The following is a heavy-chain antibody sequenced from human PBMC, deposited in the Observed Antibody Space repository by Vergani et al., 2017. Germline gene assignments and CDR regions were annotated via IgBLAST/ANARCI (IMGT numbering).Heavy chain of an antibody. D-gene: IGHD6-19*01. V-gene: IGHV3-21*01. Sequence: EVQLVESGGGLVKPGGSLRLSCATSGFTFSSYSMNWVRQAPGKGLEWVSSISSSSSYIYYADSVKGRFTISRDNAKKSLYLQMNSLRAEDTAVYYCARDYSSGWYSGGYYYYYGMDVWGQGTTVTVSS. CDR3: ARDYSSGWYSGGYYYYYGMDV. J-gene: IGHJ6*02. CDR1: GFTFSSYS. CDR2: ISSSSSYI.